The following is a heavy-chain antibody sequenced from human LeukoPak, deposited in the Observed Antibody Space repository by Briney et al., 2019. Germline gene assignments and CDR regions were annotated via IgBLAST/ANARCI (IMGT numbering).Heavy chain of an antibody. V-gene: IGHV4-39*01. J-gene: IGHJ4*02. CDR2: IYYSGNT. Sequence: PSETLSLTCTVSGDSISTTSYYCGWLRQPPGKGLEWLGSIYYSGNTYYNPSLKSRVTISVDTSKNRFSLNLHSVTAADTAVFYCAMSYYYDYRQIDYWGEGTLVTVPS. CDR1: GDSISTTSYY. CDR3: AMSYYYDYRQIDY. D-gene: IGHD3-22*01.